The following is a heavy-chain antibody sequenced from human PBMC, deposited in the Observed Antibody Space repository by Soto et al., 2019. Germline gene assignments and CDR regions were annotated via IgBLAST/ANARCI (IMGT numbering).Heavy chain of an antibody. CDR3: ARGGTMIGGGGGWFAP. V-gene: IGHV3-30-3*01. J-gene: IGHJ5*02. D-gene: IGHD3-22*01. Sequence: ESGGGVVQPGRSLRLSCAASGFTFSSYAMHWVRQAPGKGLEWVAVISYDGSNKYYADSVKGRFTISRDNSKNTLYLQMNSLRAEDTAVYYCARGGTMIGGGGGWFAPWGQGTLVTVSS. CDR2: ISYDGSNK. CDR1: GFTFSSYA.